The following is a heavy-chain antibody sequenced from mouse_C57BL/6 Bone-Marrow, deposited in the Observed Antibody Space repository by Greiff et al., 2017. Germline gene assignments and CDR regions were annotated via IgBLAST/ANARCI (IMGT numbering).Heavy chain of an antibody. CDR3: ARDRGQLRLNYFDY. D-gene: IGHD3-2*02. CDR2: ISDGGSYT. V-gene: IGHV5-4*01. J-gene: IGHJ2*01. Sequence: DVMLVESGGGLVKPGGSLQLSCAASGFTFSSYAMSWVRQTPEKRLEWVATISDGGSYTYYPDNVKGRFTISRDNAKNNLYLQMSHLKSEDTAMYYCARDRGQLRLNYFDYWGQGTTLTVSS. CDR1: GFTFSSYA.